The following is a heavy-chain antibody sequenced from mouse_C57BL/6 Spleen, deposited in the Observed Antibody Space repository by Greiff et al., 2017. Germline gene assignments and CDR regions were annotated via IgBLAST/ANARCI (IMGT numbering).Heavy chain of an antibody. CDR3: ARSDYSKGDYYAMDY. V-gene: IGHV1-26*01. CDR2: INPNNGGT. J-gene: IGHJ4*01. Sequence: EVQLQQSGPELVKPGASVKISCKASGYTFTDYYMNWVKQSPGKSLEWIGDINPNNGGTSYNQKFKGKATLTVDKSSSTAYMELRSLTSEDSAVYYGARSDYSKGDYYAMDYWGQGTSVTVAS. D-gene: IGHD2-5*01. CDR1: GYTFTDYY.